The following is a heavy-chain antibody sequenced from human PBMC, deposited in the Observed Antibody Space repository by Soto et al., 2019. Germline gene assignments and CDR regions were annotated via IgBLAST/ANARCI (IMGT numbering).Heavy chain of an antibody. D-gene: IGHD6-13*01. CDR3: ARDLAAVPRAFDY. CDR1: GGSISSYF. J-gene: IGHJ4*02. Sequence: SETLSLTCAVSGGSISSYFYIWVRQPPGKGLEWIGSVYYTGTTDYNPSLKSRVTISVDTSKTQFSLNLRSVTAADTAVYYCARDLAAVPRAFDYWGRGTLVTVSS. CDR2: VYYTGTT. V-gene: IGHV4-59*01.